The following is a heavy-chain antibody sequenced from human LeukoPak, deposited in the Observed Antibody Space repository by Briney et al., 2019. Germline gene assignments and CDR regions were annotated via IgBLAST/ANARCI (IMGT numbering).Heavy chain of an antibody. Sequence: RASVKVSCKTSGYTFSSYYIHWLRQAPGQGFEWLGWSDPNSGATKYEHFQGRVTMTWDTSIDTAYMELTRLTSDDTAVYYCARAKPYDNNGYSPELRYWGQGTLVTVS. CDR2: SDPNSGAT. J-gene: IGHJ4*02. D-gene: IGHD3-22*01. V-gene: IGHV1-2*02. CDR1: GYTFSSYY. CDR3: ARAKPYDNNGYSPELRY.